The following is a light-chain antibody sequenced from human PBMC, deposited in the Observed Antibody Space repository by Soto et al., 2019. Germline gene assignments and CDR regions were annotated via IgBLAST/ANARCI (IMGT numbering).Light chain of an antibody. CDR3: QQYNSYIT. J-gene: IGKJ5*01. V-gene: IGKV1-5*03. CDR2: KAS. CDR1: QSISSW. Sequence: DIQMTQSPSTLSASVGDRVTITCRASQSISSWLAWYQQKPGTAPKLLIYKASSLESGVPSRFSGSGSGTEFTLTISSLQPDDFANYYCQQYNSYITFGQGTRLEIK.